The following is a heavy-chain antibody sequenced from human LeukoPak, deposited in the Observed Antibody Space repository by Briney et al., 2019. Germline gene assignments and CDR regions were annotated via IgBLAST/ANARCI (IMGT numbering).Heavy chain of an antibody. CDR2: IYYSGST. Sequence: SETLSLTCTVSGGSISSYYWSWIRQPPGKGLEWIGFIYYSGSTNYNPSLKSRVTISVDTSKNQFSLKLSSVTAADTAAYYCARLWDGYNLYYFDYWGQGTLVTVSS. CDR1: GGSISSYY. J-gene: IGHJ4*02. D-gene: IGHD5-24*01. CDR3: ARLWDGYNLYYFDY. V-gene: IGHV4-59*08.